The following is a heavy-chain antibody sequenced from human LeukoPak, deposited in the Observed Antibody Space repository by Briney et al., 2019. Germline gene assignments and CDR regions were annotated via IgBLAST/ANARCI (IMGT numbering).Heavy chain of an antibody. D-gene: IGHD5-18*01. CDR2: INHSGST. V-gene: IGHV4-34*01. CDR1: GGSFSGYY. CDR3: AGGHVDTAMVTYFDY. Sequence: PSETLSLTCAVYGGSFSGYYWSWIRQPPGKGREWIGEINHSGSTNYNPARKSRVTISVDTSKNQFSLKLSSVTAADTAVYYCAGGHVDTAMVTYFDYWGQGTLVTVSS. J-gene: IGHJ4*02.